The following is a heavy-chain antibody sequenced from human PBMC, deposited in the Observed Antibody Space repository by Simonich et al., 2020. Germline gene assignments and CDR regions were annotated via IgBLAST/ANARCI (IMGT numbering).Heavy chain of an antibody. Sequence: EVQLVESGGGLVQPGGSLRLSCAASGFTFSSYWMSWVRQAPGKGLEWVANIKQDGSEKYYVDSVKGRLTISRDNAKTSLYLQMNSLRAEDTAVYYCARDGLGTAYYYYMDVWGKGTTVTVSS. CDR2: IKQDGSEK. J-gene: IGHJ6*03. D-gene: IGHD7-27*01. CDR3: ARDGLGTAYYYYMDV. V-gene: IGHV3-7*01. CDR1: GFTFSSYW.